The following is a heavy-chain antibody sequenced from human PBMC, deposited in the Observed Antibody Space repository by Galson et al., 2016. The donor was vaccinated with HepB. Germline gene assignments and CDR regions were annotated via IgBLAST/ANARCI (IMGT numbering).Heavy chain of an antibody. CDR1: GGTFGNNA. CDR2: IIPVFRTP. CDR3: TVVVAGAIGLDP. D-gene: IGHD2-2*01. V-gene: IGHV1-69*13. J-gene: IGHJ5*02. Sequence: SVKVSCKASGGTFGNNAISWVRQAPGQGLEWMGGIIPVFRTPSYAQKFQGRVTVTADESTSTAYMELSSLRSEDTAVYYCTVVVAGAIGLDPWGQGTLVTVSS.